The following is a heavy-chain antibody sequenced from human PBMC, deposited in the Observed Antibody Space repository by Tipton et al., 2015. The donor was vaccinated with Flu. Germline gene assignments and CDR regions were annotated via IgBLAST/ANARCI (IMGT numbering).Heavy chain of an antibody. D-gene: IGHD1-26*01. CDR3: ARGRIVGAHYFDY. V-gene: IGHV4-34*01. CDR2: INHSGST. Sequence: LRLSCAVCGGSFSGYYWSWIRQPPGKGLEWIGEINHSGSTNYNPSLKSRVTISVDTSKNQFSLKLSSVTAADTAVYYCARGRIVGAHYFDYWGQGTLVTVSS. J-gene: IGHJ4*02. CDR1: GGSFSGYY.